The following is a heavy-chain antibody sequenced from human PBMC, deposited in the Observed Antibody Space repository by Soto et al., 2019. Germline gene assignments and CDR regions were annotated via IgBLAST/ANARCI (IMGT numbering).Heavy chain of an antibody. V-gene: IGHV4-34*02. D-gene: IGHD6-13*01. J-gene: IGHJ6*02. CDR1: GGSFSGNY. CDR3: ARDRIAIAGRGYYGLDV. Sequence: QVLLQQWGAGLLKPSETLSLTCAVYGGSFSGNYWSWIRQPPGKGLEWIGEINRSGSTNYNPSLKSRVNISVDTSKNQFSLNLSSVTAADTAVYFCARDRIAIAGRGYYGLDVWGQGTTVTVSS. CDR2: INRSGST.